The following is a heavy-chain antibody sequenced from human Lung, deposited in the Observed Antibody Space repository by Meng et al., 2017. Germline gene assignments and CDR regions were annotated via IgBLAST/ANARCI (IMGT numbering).Heavy chain of an antibody. CDR2: INRDGTKP. CDR1: GFTFTGHW. Sequence: EVEWVESGGGLSTPGGSLRLSCAASGFTFTGHWMHWVRQGPGKRMVWVSRINRDGTKPTYADSVKGRFTISRDNAKNTLYLQMNNLRAEDTAFYYCTNDRLNHWGQGALVTVSS. V-gene: IGHV3-74*01. J-gene: IGHJ1*01. CDR3: TNDRLNH. D-gene: IGHD1-1*01.